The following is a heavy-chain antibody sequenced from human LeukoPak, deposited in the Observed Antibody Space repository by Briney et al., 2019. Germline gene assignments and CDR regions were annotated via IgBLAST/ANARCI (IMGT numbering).Heavy chain of an antibody. CDR2: IIPIFGTA. J-gene: IGHJ4*02. V-gene: IGHV1-69*13. D-gene: IGHD3-3*01. Sequence: ASVKVSCKASGYTFTSYDINWVRQAPGQGLEWMGGIIPIFGTANYAQKFQGRVTITADESTSTAYMELSSLRSEDTAVYYCARDFWSGYLRFWGQGTLVTVSS. CDR3: ARDFWSGYLRF. CDR1: GYTFTSYD.